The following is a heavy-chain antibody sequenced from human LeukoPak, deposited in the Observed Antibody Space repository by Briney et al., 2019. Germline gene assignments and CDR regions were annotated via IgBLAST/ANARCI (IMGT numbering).Heavy chain of an antibody. CDR1: GGSFSGYY. CDR3: ARGRRRGYCSSTSCSSPFGY. Sequence: SETLSLTCAVYGGSFSGYYWSWIRQPPGEGLEWIGEINHSGSTNYNPSLKRRVTISVDTSKNHFSLKLSSVTAADTAVYYCARGRRRGYCSSTSCSSPFGYWGQGTLVTVSS. D-gene: IGHD2-2*01. V-gene: IGHV4-34*01. J-gene: IGHJ4*02. CDR2: INHSGST.